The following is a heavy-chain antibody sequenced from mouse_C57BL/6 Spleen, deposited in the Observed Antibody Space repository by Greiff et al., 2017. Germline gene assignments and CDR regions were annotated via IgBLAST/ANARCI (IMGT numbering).Heavy chain of an antibody. J-gene: IGHJ4*01. Sequence: VHLVESGPELVKPGASVKISCKASGYAFSSSWMNWVKQRPGKGLAWIGRIYPGDGDTNYNGKFKGQATLTADKSSSTSYMQLSSLTSEDSAVYVCARFYYGSSYAMDYWGQGTSVTVSS. CDR3: ARFYYGSSYAMDY. CDR1: GYAFSSSW. D-gene: IGHD1-1*01. CDR2: IYPGDGDT. V-gene: IGHV1-82*01.